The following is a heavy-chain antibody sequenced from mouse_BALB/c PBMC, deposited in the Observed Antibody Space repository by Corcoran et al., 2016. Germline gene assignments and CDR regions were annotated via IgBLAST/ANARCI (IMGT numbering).Heavy chain of an antibody. CDR1: GYTFTDYH. CDR3: ARRDYYGSSPFDY. J-gene: IGHJ2*01. Sequence: EVLLQQSGPELVKPGASVKIPCKASGYTFTDYHMDWVKRSHGKSLEWIGDINPNNGGTINNQKFKGKATLTVDKSSSTAYMELRSLTSEDTAVYYCARRDYYGSSPFDYWGQGTTLTCSS. D-gene: IGHD1-1*01. CDR2: INPNNGGT. V-gene: IGHV1-18*01.